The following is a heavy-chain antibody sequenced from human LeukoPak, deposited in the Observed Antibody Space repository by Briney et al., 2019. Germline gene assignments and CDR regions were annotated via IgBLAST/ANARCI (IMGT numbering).Heavy chain of an antibody. J-gene: IGHJ4*02. CDR2: ISYDGSNK. V-gene: IGHV3-30*01. CDR3: ARDNEGNYGGSTLRY. D-gene: IGHD4-23*01. CDR1: GFTFSSYA. Sequence: PGRSLRLSCAASGFTFSSYAMHWVRQAPGKGLEWVAVISYDGSNKYYADSVKGRFTISRDNSKNTLYLQMNSLRAEDTAVYYCARDNEGNYGGSTLRYWGQGTLVTVSS.